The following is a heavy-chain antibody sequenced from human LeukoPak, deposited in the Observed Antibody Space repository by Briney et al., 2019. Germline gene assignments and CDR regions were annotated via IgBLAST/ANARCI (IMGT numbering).Heavy chain of an antibody. D-gene: IGHD3-22*01. V-gene: IGHV3-23*01. Sequence: QAGGSLRLSGAASGFTFSTYAMHWVRQPPGKGLEWVSAISGSGGATYHADADSVKGRFIISRDNSKNTLYLQINSLRVEDTAVYYCAKDGYNYDSSGHFDYWGQGTLVTVSS. CDR3: AKDGYNYDSSGHFDY. J-gene: IGHJ4*02. CDR1: GFTFSTYA. CDR2: ISGSGGAT.